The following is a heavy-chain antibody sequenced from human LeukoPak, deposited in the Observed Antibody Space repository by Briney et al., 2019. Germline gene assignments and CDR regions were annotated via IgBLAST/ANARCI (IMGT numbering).Heavy chain of an antibody. J-gene: IGHJ2*01. CDR3: ARDVLFRDGYNSRRWYFDL. D-gene: IGHD5-24*01. CDR2: INPSGGST. Sequence: WASVKVSCKASGYTFTSYYMHWVRQAPGQGLEWIGIINPSGGSTSYAQKFQGRVTMTRDMSTSTVYMELSSLRSDDTAVYYCARDVLFRDGYNSRRWYFDLWGRGTLVTVSS. V-gene: IGHV1-46*01. CDR1: GYTFTSYY.